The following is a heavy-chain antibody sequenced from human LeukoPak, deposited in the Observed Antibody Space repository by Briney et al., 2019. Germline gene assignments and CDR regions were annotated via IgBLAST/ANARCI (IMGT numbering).Heavy chain of an antibody. CDR2: IYTSGST. Sequence: SETLSLTCTVSGGSISSGSYYWSWIRQPAGKGLEWIGRIYTSGSTYYNPSLKSRVTISVDTSKNQFSLKLSSVTAADTAVYYCAGTFAYGGNKAFDIWGQGTMVTVSS. CDR3: AGTFAYGGNKAFDI. D-gene: IGHD4-23*01. CDR1: GGSISSGSYY. J-gene: IGHJ3*02. V-gene: IGHV4-61*02.